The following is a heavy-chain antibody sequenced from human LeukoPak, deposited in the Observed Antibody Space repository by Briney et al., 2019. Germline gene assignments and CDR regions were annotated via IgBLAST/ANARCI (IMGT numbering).Heavy chain of an antibody. Sequence: ASVKVSCKASGYTFTSYDINWVRQATGQGLEWMGWMNPNSGNTGYAQKFQGRVTITADKSTSTAYMELSSLRSEDTAVYYCARGSSSPAYYYYYGMDVWGQGTTVTVSS. CDR2: MNPNSGNT. CDR1: GYTFTSYD. V-gene: IGHV1-8*01. D-gene: IGHD6-6*01. J-gene: IGHJ6*02. CDR3: ARGSSSPAYYYYYGMDV.